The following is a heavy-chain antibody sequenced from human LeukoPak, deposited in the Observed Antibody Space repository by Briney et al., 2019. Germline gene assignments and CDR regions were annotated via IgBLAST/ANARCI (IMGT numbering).Heavy chain of an antibody. J-gene: IGHJ4*02. CDR3: ARDIVVPAAIPDY. CDR1: GFTFRSYG. D-gene: IGHD2-2*02. Sequence: GGSLRLSCAASGFTFRSYGMHWVRQAPGKGLEWVAFIRYDGSNKYYADSVKGRFTISRDKSKNTLYLQMSSLRAEDTAVYCCARDIVVPAAIPDYWGQGTLVTVSS. CDR2: IRYDGSNK. V-gene: IGHV3-30*02.